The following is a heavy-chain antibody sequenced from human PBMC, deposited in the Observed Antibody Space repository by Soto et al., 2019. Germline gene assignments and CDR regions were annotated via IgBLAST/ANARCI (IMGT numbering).Heavy chain of an antibody. CDR3: ARSTPSAAFDI. V-gene: IGHV3-9*01. J-gene: IGHJ3*02. CDR2: ISWNSGSI. CDR1: GFTFSTYA. Sequence: GGSLRLSCAASGFTFSTYAMSWVRQAPGKGLEWVSGISWNSGSIGYADSVKGRFTISRDNAKNSLYLQMDSLRAEDTALYYCARSTPSAAFDIWGQGTMVTVSS. D-gene: IGHD1-1*01.